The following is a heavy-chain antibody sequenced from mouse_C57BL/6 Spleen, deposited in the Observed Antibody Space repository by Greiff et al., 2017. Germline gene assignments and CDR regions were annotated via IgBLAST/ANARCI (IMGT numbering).Heavy chain of an antibody. CDR3: AQLTGTYFDY. CDR2: IDPSDSYT. J-gene: IGHJ2*01. CDR1: GYTFTSYW. V-gene: IGHV1-59*01. D-gene: IGHD4-1*01. Sequence: QVQLQQSGAELVRPGTSVKLSCKASGYTFTSYWMHWVKQRPGQGLEWIGVIDPSDSYTNYNQKFKGKATLTVDTSSSTAYMQLSSLTSEDSAVYYCAQLTGTYFDYWGQGTTLTVSS.